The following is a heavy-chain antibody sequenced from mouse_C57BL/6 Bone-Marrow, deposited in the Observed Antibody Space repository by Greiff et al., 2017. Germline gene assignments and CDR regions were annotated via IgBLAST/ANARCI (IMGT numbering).Heavy chain of an antibody. J-gene: IGHJ1*03. Sequence: VQLVESGPGLVQPSQSLSITCPVSGFSLTSYGVHWVRQSPGKGLEWLGVIWSGGSTDSNAAFISRLSISKDNSKSQVFFKMNSLQADDTAIYYCARNWAPYGRAGDWCCNDWGTGTTGTVSS. CDR1: GFSLTSYG. CDR3: ARNWAPYGRAGDWCCND. V-gene: IGHV2-2*01. CDR2: IWSGGST. D-gene: IGHD1-1*01.